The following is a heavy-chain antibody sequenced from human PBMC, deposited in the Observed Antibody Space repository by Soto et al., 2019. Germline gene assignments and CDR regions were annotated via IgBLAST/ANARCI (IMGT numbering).Heavy chain of an antibody. J-gene: IGHJ5*02. CDR2: INAGNGNT. D-gene: IGHD3-3*01. CDR1: GYTFTSYA. V-gene: IGHV1-3*01. Sequence: ASVKVSCKASGYTFTSYAMHWVRQATGQRLEWMGWINAGNGNTKYSQKFQGRVTITRDTSASTAYMELSSLRSEDTAVYYCARENYDFWSGYTNWFDPWGQGTLVTVSS. CDR3: ARENYDFWSGYTNWFDP.